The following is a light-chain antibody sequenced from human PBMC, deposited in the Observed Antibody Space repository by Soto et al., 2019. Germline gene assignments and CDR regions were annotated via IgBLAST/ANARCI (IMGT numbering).Light chain of an antibody. CDR2: KAS. J-gene: IGKJ2*01. CDR3: QQYNSYSGYT. V-gene: IGKV1-5*03. CDR1: QSISSW. Sequence: DIQMTQSPSTLSASVGDRVTISCRASQSISSWLAWYQQKPGKAPKLLIYKASSLESGVPSRFSGSGSGTEFTLTISSLQPDDFPTYYCQQYNSYSGYTFGQGTKLEIK.